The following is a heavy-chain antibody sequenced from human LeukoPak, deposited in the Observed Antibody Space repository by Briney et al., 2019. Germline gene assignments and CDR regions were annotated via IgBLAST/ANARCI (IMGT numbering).Heavy chain of an antibody. J-gene: IGHJ3*02. CDR3: ARGIAAAVNDAFDI. Sequence: GGSLRLSCAASGFTFSNNWMTWVRQAPGKGLEWVASVKKDASEKYYVDSVKGRFTISRDNAKNSLYLQMNSLRVEDTAVYYCARGIAAAVNDAFDIWGQGTMVTVSS. V-gene: IGHV3-7*01. CDR2: VKKDASEK. CDR1: GFTFSNNW. D-gene: IGHD6-13*01.